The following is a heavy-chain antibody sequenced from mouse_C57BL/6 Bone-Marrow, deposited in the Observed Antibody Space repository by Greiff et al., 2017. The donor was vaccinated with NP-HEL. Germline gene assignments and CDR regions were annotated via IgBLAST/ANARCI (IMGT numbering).Heavy chain of an antibody. D-gene: IGHD1-1*01. V-gene: IGHV1-81*01. CDR1: GYTFTSYG. CDR2: IYPRSGNT. Sequence: QVQLQQSGAELARPGASVKLSCKASGYTFTSYGISWVKQRTGQGLEWIGEIYPRSGNTYYNEKFKGKATLTADKSPSTAYMKLRSLRSDDAAVYFCARLRCYFDYWGQGTTLTVSS. CDR3: ARLRCYFDY. J-gene: IGHJ2*01.